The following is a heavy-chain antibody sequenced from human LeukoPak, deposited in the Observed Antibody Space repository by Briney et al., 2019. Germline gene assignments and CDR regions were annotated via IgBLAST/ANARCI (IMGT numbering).Heavy chain of an antibody. V-gene: IGHV3-21*01. J-gene: IGHJ4*02. D-gene: IGHD6-13*01. CDR1: GFTFSNYN. CDR2: CSSSSSYI. CDR3: ATGSSWYFEY. Sequence: PGGSLRLSCAASGFTFSNYNMNWVRQAPGKGLEWVSSCSSSSSYIYYADSVKGRFTISRDNAKNSLYLQMNSLRAEDTAVYYCATGSSWYFEYWGQGTPVTVSS.